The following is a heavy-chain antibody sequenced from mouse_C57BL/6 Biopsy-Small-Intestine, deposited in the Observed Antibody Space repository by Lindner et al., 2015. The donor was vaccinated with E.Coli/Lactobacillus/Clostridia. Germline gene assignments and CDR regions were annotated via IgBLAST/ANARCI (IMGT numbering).Heavy chain of an antibody. Sequence: VQLQESGAELMKPGASVKLSCKATGYRITGSWIEWVKQRPGHGLEWIGEILPGSGSTNYNERSKDKATFTADTSSNTAYMQLSSLTTEDSAIYYCARFPYYSDPYAMDYWGQGTSVTVSS. V-gene: IGHV1-9*01. CDR2: ILPGSGST. CDR3: ARFPYYSDPYAMDY. D-gene: IGHD2-12*01. CDR1: GYRITGSW. J-gene: IGHJ4*01.